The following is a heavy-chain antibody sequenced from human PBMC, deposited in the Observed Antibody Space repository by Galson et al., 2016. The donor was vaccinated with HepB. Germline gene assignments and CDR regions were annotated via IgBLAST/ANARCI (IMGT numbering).Heavy chain of an antibody. D-gene: IGHD4-17*01. CDR1: GFTFRKYG. CDR2: ISFNEDKK. Sequence: SLRLSCAVSGFTFRKYGMHWVRQPPGKGLQWVAAISFNEDKKFYLDSVRGQFTVSRDSSKNILYLQLNSLRPDDTAVYFCARGDYGASFYYGVDVWGQGTTVTVSS. V-gene: IGHV3-30*03. J-gene: IGHJ6*02. CDR3: ARGDYGASFYYGVDV.